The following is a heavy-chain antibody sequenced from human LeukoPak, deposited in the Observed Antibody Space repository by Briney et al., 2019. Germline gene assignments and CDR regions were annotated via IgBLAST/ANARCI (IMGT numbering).Heavy chain of an antibody. D-gene: IGHD1-26*01. J-gene: IGHJ6*02. V-gene: IGHV4-34*01. CDR1: GGSFSGYY. Sequence: PSETLSLTCAVYGGSFSGYYWSWIRQPPGKGLEWIGEINHSGSTNYNPSLKSRVTISVDTSKNQFSLKLSSVTAADTAVYYCARELGATEVNYGMDVWGQGTTVTVSS. CDR3: ARELGATEVNYGMDV. CDR2: INHSGST.